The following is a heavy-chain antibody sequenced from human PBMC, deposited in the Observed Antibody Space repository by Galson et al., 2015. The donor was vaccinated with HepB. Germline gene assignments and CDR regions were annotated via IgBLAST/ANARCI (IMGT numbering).Heavy chain of an antibody. CDR3: ARGSAAGTWGYGMGV. Sequence: SLRLSCAASGFTFNTYPMHWVRQAPGKGLEWEAVISYHGINEYYADFVKGRFSISRDNSRNTLFLQMNSLTVEDTALYYCARGSAAGTWGYGMGVWGQGTTVTVSS. CDR1: GFTFNTYP. D-gene: IGHD6-19*01. V-gene: IGHV3-30-3*01. J-gene: IGHJ6*02. CDR2: ISYHGINE.